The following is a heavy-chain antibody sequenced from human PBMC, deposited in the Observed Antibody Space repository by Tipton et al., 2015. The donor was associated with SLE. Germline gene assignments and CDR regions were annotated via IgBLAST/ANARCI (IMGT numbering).Heavy chain of an antibody. CDR3: ARETPEYSSSRGYFDH. Sequence: TLSLTCAVSGYSISSGYYWGWIRQPPGKGLEWIGSIYHSGSTNYNPSLKSRVTISVDTSKNQFSLKLSSVTAADTAVYYCARETPEYSSSRGYFDHWGQGTLVTVSS. CDR1: GYSISSGYY. CDR2: IYHSGST. D-gene: IGHD6-6*01. J-gene: IGHJ4*02. V-gene: IGHV4-38-2*02.